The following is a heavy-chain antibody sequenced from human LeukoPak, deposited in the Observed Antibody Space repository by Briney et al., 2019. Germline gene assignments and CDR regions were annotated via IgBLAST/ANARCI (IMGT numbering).Heavy chain of an antibody. Sequence: PSETLSLTCTVSGGSISSSSYYWGWIRQPPGTGGEWLGSIYYSLSTYYYPSLKSRVTLSVDTSKHQFSLKLSSVTAADTAVYYCARGSVAVAGVGAFDIWGQGTMVTVSS. CDR2: IYYSLST. J-gene: IGHJ3*02. V-gene: IGHV4-39*01. CDR1: GGSISSSSYY. CDR3: ARGSVAVAGVGAFDI. D-gene: IGHD6-19*01.